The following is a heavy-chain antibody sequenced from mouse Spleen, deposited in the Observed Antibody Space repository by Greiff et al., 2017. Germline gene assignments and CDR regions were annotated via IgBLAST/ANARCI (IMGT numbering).Heavy chain of an antibody. D-gene: IGHD4-1*01. V-gene: IGHV5-16*01. CDR1: GFTFSDYY. Sequence: EVMLVESEGGLVQPGSSMKLSCTASGFTFSDYYMAWVRQVPEKGLEWVANINYDGSSTYYLDSLKSRFIISRDNAKNILYLQMSSLKSEDTATYYCARDGELGLHYFDYWGQGTTLTVSS. CDR3: ARDGELGLHYFDY. CDR2: INYDGSST. J-gene: IGHJ2*01.